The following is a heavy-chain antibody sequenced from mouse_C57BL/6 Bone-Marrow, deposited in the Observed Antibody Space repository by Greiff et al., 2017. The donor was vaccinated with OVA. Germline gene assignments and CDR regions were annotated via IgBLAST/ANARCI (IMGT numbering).Heavy chain of an antibody. CDR2: ISDGGSYT. CDR3: VNYDPYCYAMDY. Sequence: EVKLMESGGGLVKPGGSLTLSCAASGFTFSSYAMSWVRQTPEKRLEWVATISDGGSYTYYPDNVKGRFTSSRDKAKNNLYMQISQLKSEDTAMYYGVNYDPYCYAMDYWGQGTSVTVSA. CDR1: GFTFSSYA. J-gene: IGHJ4*01. V-gene: IGHV5-4*03. D-gene: IGHD2-4*01.